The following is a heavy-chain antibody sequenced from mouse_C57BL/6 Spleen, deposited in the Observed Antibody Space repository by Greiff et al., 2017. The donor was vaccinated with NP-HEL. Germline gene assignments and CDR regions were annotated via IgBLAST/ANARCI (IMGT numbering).Heavy chain of an antibody. CDR1: GFSLSTFGMG. CDR3: ARIASNYDYDSYYFDY. J-gene: IGHJ2*01. CDR2: IWWDDDK. V-gene: IGHV8-8*01. Sequence: QVTLKVSGPGILQPSQTLSLTCSFSGFSLSTFGMGVGWIRQPSGKGLEWLAHIWWDDDKYYNPALKSRLTISKDTSKNQVFLKIAKVDTADTATYYCARIASNYDYDSYYFDYWGQGTTLTVSS. D-gene: IGHD2-4*01.